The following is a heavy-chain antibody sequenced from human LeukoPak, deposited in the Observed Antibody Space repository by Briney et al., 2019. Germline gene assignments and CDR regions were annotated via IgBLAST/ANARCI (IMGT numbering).Heavy chain of an antibody. CDR3: VKGVDGYNWAPFDY. V-gene: IGHV3-43D*04. J-gene: IGHJ4*02. D-gene: IGHD5-24*01. CDR2: ISWDGGST. CDR1: GFTFDDYA. Sequence: PGGSLRLSCAASGFTFDDYAMHWVRQAPGKGLEWVSLISWDGGSTYYADSVKGRFTISRDNSKNSLYLQMNSLRAEDTALYYCVKGVDGYNWAPFDYWGQGTQVTVSS.